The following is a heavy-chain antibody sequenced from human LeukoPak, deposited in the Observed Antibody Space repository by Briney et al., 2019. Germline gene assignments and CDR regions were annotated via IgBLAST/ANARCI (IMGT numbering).Heavy chain of an antibody. CDR1: GGSISSYY. CDR2: IYYSGST. J-gene: IGHJ4*02. D-gene: IGHD5-24*01. V-gene: IGHV4-59*04. CDR3: ARHPRWLQLGGFDY. Sequence: PSETLSLTCTVSGGSISSYYWSWIRQPPGKGLEWIGYIYYSGSTYYNPSLKSRVTISVDTSKNQFSLKLSSVTAADTAVYYCARHPRWLQLGGFDYWGQGTLVTVSS.